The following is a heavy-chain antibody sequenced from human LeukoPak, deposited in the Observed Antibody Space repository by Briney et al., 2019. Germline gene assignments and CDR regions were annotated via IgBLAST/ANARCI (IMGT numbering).Heavy chain of an antibody. CDR3: ASHGLRSSEFDY. CDR1: GFTFSSYW. D-gene: IGHD5-12*01. J-gene: IGHJ4*02. Sequence: GGSLRLSRAASGFTFSSYWMSWVRQAPGKGLEWVANIKQDGSEKYYVDSVKGRFTISRDNAKNSLYLQMNSLRAEDTAVYYCASHGLRSSEFDYWGQGTLVTVSS. CDR2: IKQDGSEK. V-gene: IGHV3-7*01.